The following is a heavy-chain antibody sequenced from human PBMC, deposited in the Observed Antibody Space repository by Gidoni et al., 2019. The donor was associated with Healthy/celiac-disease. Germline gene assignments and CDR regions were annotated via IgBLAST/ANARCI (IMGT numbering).Heavy chain of an antibody. CDR2: IIPIFGTA. CDR3: ARDTGLVRTYYYYGMDV. V-gene: IGHV1-69*06. CDR1: GGTFSSYA. D-gene: IGHD3-3*01. J-gene: IGHJ6*02. Sequence: QAQLVQSGAEVKKPGSSVKVSCKASGGTFSSYAISWVRQSPGQGLEWMGGIIPIFGTANYAQKFQGRVTITADKSTSTAYMELSSLRSEDTAVYYCARDTGLVRTYYYYGMDVWGQGTTVTVSS.